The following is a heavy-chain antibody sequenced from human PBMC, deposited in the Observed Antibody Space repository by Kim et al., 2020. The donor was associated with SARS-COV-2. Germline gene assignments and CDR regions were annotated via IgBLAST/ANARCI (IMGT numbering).Heavy chain of an antibody. CDR2: IIPILGIA. V-gene: IGHV1-69*02. D-gene: IGHD3-22*01. CDR3: ASAAPGYYYDSSGYPH. CDR1: GGTFSSYT. Sequence: SVKVSCKASGGTFSSYTISWVRQAPGQGLEWMGRIIPILGIANYAQKFQGRVTITADKSTSTAYMELSSLRSEDTAVYYCASAAPGYYYDSSGYPHWGQGTLVTVSS. J-gene: IGHJ4*02.